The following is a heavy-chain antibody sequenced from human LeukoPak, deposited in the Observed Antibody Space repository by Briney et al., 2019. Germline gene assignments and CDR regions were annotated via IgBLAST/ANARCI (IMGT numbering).Heavy chain of an antibody. J-gene: IGHJ4*02. CDR3: ARDLMVRGVIQRYYFDY. D-gene: IGHD3-10*01. Sequence: GGSLRLSCAASGFTFSSYAMHWVRQAPGKGLEWVAVISYDGSNKYYADSVKGRFTISRDNSKNTLYLQMNSLRAEDTAVYYCARDLMVRGVIQRYYFDYWGQGTLVTVSS. V-gene: IGHV3-30-3*01. CDR1: GFTFSSYA. CDR2: ISYDGSNK.